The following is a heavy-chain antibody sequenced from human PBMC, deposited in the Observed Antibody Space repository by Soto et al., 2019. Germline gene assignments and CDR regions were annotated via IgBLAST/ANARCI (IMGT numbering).Heavy chain of an antibody. D-gene: IGHD2-2*01. V-gene: IGHV3-30*18. J-gene: IGHJ4*02. CDR3: AKGMGPSVVPAAIGFDY. Sequence: GGSLRLSCAASGFTFSSYGMHWVRQAPGKGLEWVAVISYDGNNKYYVDSVRGRFTISRDNSKNTLYLQMNSLRDDDTAVYYCAKGMGPSVVPAAIGFDYWGQGTLVTVSS. CDR2: ISYDGNNK. CDR1: GFTFSSYG.